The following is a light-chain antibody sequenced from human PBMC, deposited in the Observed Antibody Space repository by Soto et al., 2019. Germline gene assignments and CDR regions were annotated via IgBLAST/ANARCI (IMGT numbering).Light chain of an antibody. Sequence: EIVMTQSPATLSVSPGERATLSCRASQSVGSNLAWYQQKPGQAPRLLIYGASTRATDIPARFSGSGSGTDFTLTISSLQPEDFAVYYCHQRSNWPPTFGGGTKVDIK. V-gene: IGKV3-15*01. CDR2: GAS. CDR3: HQRSNWPPT. CDR1: QSVGSN. J-gene: IGKJ4*01.